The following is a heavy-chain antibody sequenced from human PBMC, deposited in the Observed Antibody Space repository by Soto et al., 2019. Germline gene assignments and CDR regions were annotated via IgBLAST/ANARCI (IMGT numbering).Heavy chain of an antibody. CDR2: IYYSGST. V-gene: IGHV4-61*01. J-gene: IGHJ3*02. CDR1: GGSVSSGSYY. Sequence: QVQLQESGPGLVKPSETLSLTCTVSGGSVSSGSYYWSWIRQPPGKGLEWIGYIYYSGSTNYNPSLKRRVTISVDTSKNQFSLKLSSVTAADTAVYYCARGGGYYDSSGYYKGDAFDIWGQGTMVTVSS. CDR3: ARGGGYYDSSGYYKGDAFDI. D-gene: IGHD3-22*01.